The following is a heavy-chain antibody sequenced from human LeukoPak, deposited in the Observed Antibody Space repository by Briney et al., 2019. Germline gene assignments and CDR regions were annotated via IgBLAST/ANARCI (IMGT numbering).Heavy chain of an antibody. CDR3: AKLYNYGYIN. V-gene: IGHV3-66*01. Sequence: GGSLRLSCAASGITVTSNHMSWVRQAPGKELEWVSVIYSGGSTYYADSVKGRYTISRDNSKNTLYLQMDSLRTEDTAVYFCAKLYNYGYINWGQGTLVTVSS. D-gene: IGHD5-18*01. CDR1: GITVTSNH. J-gene: IGHJ4*02. CDR2: IYSGGST.